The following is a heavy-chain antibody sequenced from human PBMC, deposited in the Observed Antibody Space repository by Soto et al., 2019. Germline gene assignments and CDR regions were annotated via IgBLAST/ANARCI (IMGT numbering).Heavy chain of an antibody. CDR1: GYTLTELS. Sequence: ASVKVSCKVSGYTLTELSMHWVRQAPGKGLEWMGGFDPEDGETIYAQKFQGRVTMTTDTSTSTAYMELRSLRSDDTAVYYCARFLDCSSTSCYYRYWFDPWGQGTLVTVSS. D-gene: IGHD2-2*01. CDR2: FDPEDGET. J-gene: IGHJ5*02. CDR3: ARFLDCSSTSCYYRYWFDP. V-gene: IGHV1-24*01.